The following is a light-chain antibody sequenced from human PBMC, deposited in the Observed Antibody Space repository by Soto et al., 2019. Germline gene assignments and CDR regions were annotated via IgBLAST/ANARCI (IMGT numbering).Light chain of an antibody. J-gene: IGKJ3*01. CDR1: QSINNC. CDR2: AAS. CDR3: QQGFNTPHT. V-gene: IGKV1-39*01. Sequence: DIQMTQSPSSLSASVGDRVTITCRASQSINNCLNWYQQKPGKAPNLLIYAASSLQSGVPSRFSGSGSGTHFTLTISSLQPEDFATYYCQQGFNTPHTFGLGTKVDIK.